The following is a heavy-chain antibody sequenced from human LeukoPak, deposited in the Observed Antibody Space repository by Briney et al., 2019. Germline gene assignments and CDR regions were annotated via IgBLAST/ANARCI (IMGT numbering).Heavy chain of an antibody. D-gene: IGHD5-12*01. J-gene: IGHJ4*02. Sequence: GGSLRLSCAAPGFTFSSYAMHWVRQAPGKGLEWVAVISYDGSNKYYADSVKGRFTISGDNSKNTLYLQMNSLRAEDTAVYYCARVRYSGLSAEFFDYWGQGTLVTVSS. CDR1: GFTFSSYA. V-gene: IGHV3-30*04. CDR3: ARVRYSGLSAEFFDY. CDR2: ISYDGSNK.